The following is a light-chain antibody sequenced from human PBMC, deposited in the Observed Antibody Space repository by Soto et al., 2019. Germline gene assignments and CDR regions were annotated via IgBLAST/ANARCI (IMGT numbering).Light chain of an antibody. CDR1: SSDVGGYNY. Sequence: QSVLTQPASVSGSPGQSITISCTGTSSDVGGYNYVSWYQQHPGTAPKLIIYEVSNRPSGVSNRFSGSKSGTTASLTISGLQAEDEADYYCSSYTSSSPYVFGTGTKLTVL. V-gene: IGLV2-14*01. CDR3: SSYTSSSPYV. CDR2: EVS. J-gene: IGLJ1*01.